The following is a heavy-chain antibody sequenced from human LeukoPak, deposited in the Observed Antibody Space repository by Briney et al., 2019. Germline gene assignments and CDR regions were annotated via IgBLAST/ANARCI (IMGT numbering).Heavy chain of an antibody. D-gene: IGHD2-2*01. CDR2: IYYSGST. CDR3: ARNDIVVVPAATTYYYYYYMDV. Sequence: SGTLSLTCTVSGGSISSSSYYWGWIRQRPGKGLEWIGSIYYSGSTYYNPSLKSRVTISVDTSKNQFSLKLSSVTAADTAVYYCARNDIVVVPAATTYYYYYYMDVWGKGTTVTVSS. J-gene: IGHJ6*03. CDR1: GGSISSSSYY. V-gene: IGHV4-39*07.